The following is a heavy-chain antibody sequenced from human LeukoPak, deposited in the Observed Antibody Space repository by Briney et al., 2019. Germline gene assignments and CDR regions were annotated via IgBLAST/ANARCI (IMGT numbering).Heavy chain of an antibody. D-gene: IGHD3-10*01. J-gene: IGHJ4*02. CDR1: GGTFSSYA. CDR3: ARDDKTHFPVYGSGSYWRYDY. Sequence: ASVKVSCKASGGTFSSYAISWVRQAPGQGLEWMGGIIPIFGTANYAQKFQGRVTITADESTSTAYMELSSLRSEDTAVYYCARDDKTHFPVYGSGSYWRYDYWGQGTLVTVSS. V-gene: IGHV1-69*13. CDR2: IIPIFGTA.